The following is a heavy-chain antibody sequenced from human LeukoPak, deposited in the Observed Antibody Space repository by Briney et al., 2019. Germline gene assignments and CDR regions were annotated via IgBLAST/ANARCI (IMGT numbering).Heavy chain of an antibody. J-gene: IGHJ6*02. D-gene: IGHD3-10*01. CDR2: INPNSGGS. CDR3: ARVTTMVRARNGMDV. V-gene: IGHV1-2*02. CDR1: GYTFTGYY. Sequence: GSVKVSCKTSGYTFTGYYIHWLRQAPGQGLEWMGWINPNSGGSDYAQKFQGRVTMTRDTSISTAYMELSRLRSDDTAVYYCARVTTMVRARNGMDVWGQGTTVTVSS.